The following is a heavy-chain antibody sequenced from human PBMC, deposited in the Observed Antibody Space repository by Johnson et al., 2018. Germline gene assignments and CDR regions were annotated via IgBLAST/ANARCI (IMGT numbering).Heavy chain of an antibody. Sequence: QVQLVESGAEVKKSGSSLRVSCKASGGTFSTYALSWVRQAPGQGLEWIGGILPISGAVRYAQKFQGRVTITADESTSTAYMELSRLRSEDTAEYYCARLLDHWTEGVCGYCFYYGMDVGGQGTTVTVSS. CDR3: ARLLDHWTEGVCGYCFYYGMDV. CDR1: GGTFSTYA. D-gene: IGHD2-8*01. V-gene: IGHV1-69*01. J-gene: IGHJ6*02. CDR2: ILPISGAV.